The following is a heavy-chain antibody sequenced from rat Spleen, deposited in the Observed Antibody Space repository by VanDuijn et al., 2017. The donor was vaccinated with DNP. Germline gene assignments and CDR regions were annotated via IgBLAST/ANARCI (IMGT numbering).Heavy chain of an antibody. CDR2: IWSGGNT. CDR1: GFSLTSYH. CDR3: TRSMYTTDYYYVVFDY. J-gene: IGHJ2*01. D-gene: IGHD1-6*01. V-gene: IGHV2S13*01. Sequence: QVQLKESGLGLMQPSQTLSLTCIVSGFSLTSYHVHWGRQSPGKGLEWMAVIWSGGNTDYNSALKSRLSISRDTSKSQVFLKVKSLKTEDTGIYYCTRSMYTTDYYYVVFDYWGQGVMVTVSS.